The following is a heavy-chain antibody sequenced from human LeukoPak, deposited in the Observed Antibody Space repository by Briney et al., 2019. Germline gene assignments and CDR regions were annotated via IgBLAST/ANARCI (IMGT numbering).Heavy chain of an antibody. CDR3: ARDQGGVFKI. D-gene: IGHD3-16*01. J-gene: IGHJ4*02. CDR1: GYTFTGYY. V-gene: IGHV1-18*04. CDR2: INFYNGNI. Sequence: ASVKVSCKASGYTFTGYYIHWVRQAPGQGLEWMGWINFYNGNIDYAQKLQGRVTMTTDTSTSTAYMELRSLRSDDTAVYYCARDQGGVFKIWGQGTLVTVSS.